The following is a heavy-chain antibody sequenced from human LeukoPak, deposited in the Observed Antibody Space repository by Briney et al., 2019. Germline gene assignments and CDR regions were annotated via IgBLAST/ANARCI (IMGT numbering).Heavy chain of an antibody. J-gene: IGHJ6*03. V-gene: IGHV1-3*03. CDR1: GYTFTSYA. D-gene: IGHD3-10*01. Sequence: ASVKVSCKASGYTFTSYAMHWVRQAPGQRLEWMGWINAGNGNTKYSQEFQGRVTFTRDTSASTAYMELSSLRSEDMAVYYCAREGTGYYYYMDVWGKGTTVTVSS. CDR2: INAGNGNT. CDR3: AREGTGYYYYMDV.